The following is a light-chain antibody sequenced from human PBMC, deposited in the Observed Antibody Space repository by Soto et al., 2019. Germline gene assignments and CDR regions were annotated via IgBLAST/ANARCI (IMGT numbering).Light chain of an antibody. J-gene: IGLJ2*01. V-gene: IGLV1-44*01. CDR2: NNN. CDR1: SSNIGSNT. CDR3: AAWDDSLNGHVV. Sequence: QAVVSQPPSASGTPGQRVTISCSGSSSNIGSNTVNWYQQLPGTAPKLLIYNNNQRPSGVPDRCSGSKSGTSASLAVSGLQSEDEADYYCAAWDDSLNGHVVFGGGTKLTVL.